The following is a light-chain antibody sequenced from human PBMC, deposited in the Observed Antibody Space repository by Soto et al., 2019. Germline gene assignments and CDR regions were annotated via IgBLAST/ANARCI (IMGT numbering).Light chain of an antibody. V-gene: IGKV3-20*01. Sequence: VVLTQSPATLSLSPGERATLSCMASQSVSSYLAWYQQKPGQAPRLLIYDASNRATGIPDRFSGSGSGTDFTLTINRLEPEDFAVYYCQQYDSSPRTFGQGTKVDI. J-gene: IGKJ1*01. CDR3: QQYDSSPRT. CDR1: QSVSSY. CDR2: DAS.